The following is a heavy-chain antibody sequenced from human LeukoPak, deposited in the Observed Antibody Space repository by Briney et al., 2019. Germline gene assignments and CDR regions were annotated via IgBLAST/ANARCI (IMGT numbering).Heavy chain of an antibody. D-gene: IGHD6-19*01. CDR3: ARQGTYSSAIGMGY. CDR1: GYTFNNHY. J-gene: IGHJ4*02. V-gene: IGHV1-46*02. CDR2: INPSGGST. Sequence: ASVKVSCKASGYTFNNHYMYWVRQAPGQGLEWMGVINPSGGSTSYAQKFQGRVTMTRDTSTRTVYMEVNSLRSGDTAVYYCARQGTYSSAIGMGYWGQGTLVTVSS.